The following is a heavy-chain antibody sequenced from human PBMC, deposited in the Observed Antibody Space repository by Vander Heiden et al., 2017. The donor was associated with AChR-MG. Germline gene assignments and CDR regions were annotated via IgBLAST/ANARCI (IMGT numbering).Heavy chain of an antibody. CDR2: IYYTGST. V-gene: IGHV4-30-4*01. Sequence: QVQLQESGPGLVNSSQTLSLTCTVSGDSIPIGHFYWSWIRQPPGKGLEWIGYIYYTGSTNYNPSLKSRVSISLDRSKNQFSLKLSSVTAADTAVYYCARDGASGSGPNWGQGTRVTVSS. CDR3: ARDGASGSGPN. J-gene: IGHJ3*01. CDR1: GDSIPIGHFY. D-gene: IGHD3-10*01.